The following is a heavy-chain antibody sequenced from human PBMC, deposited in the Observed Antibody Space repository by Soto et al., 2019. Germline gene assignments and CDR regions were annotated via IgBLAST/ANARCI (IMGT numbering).Heavy chain of an antibody. J-gene: IGHJ6*02. Sequence: QVQLVQSGAEVKKPGSSVKVSCKASGGTFSSYAISWVRQAPGQGLEWMGGIIPISGTAKYAQKFQGRVTITADEVTSTAYMELSSLRSEDTAVYYCARSQGSSTSLEIYYYYYYGMDVWGQGTTVTVSS. V-gene: IGHV1-69*01. CDR1: GGTFSSYA. CDR3: ARSQGSSTSLEIYYYYYYGMDV. D-gene: IGHD2-2*01. CDR2: IIPISGTA.